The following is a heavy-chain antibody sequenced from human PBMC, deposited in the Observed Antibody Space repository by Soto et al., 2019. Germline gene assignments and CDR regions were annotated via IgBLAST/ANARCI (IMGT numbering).Heavy chain of an antibody. CDR1: GGSISSGGYY. Sequence: PSETLSLTCTVSGGSISSGGYYWSWIRQHPGKGLEWIGYIYYSGSTYYNPSLKSRVTISVDTSKNQFSLKLSSVTAADTAVYYCARDYYGSGNDYWGQGTLVTVYS. V-gene: IGHV4-31*03. J-gene: IGHJ4*02. CDR3: ARDYYGSGNDY. D-gene: IGHD3-10*01. CDR2: IYYSGST.